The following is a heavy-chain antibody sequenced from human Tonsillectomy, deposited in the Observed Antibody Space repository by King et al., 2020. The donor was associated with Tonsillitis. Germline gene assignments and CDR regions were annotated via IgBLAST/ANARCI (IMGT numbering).Heavy chain of an antibody. J-gene: IGHJ3*02. Sequence: QLVQSGAEVKKPGASLKVSCKASGYTFTGYYIHWVRQAPGQGLEWMGWINPGSGGTYYAQKFQGRVTMTRDTSISTAYMELTSLKSEETAVYYCAALGRWDGFDIWGQGTMVTVSS. V-gene: IGHV1-2*02. CDR1: GYTFTGYY. D-gene: IGHD3-16*01. CDR3: AALGRWDGFDI. CDR2: INPGSGGT.